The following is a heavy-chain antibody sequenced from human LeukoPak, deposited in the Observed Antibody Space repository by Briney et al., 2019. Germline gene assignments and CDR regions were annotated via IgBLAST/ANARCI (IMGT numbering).Heavy chain of an antibody. CDR2: MNPNSGNT. V-gene: IGHV1-8*01. CDR1: GYTFTSYD. Sequence: GASVKVSCKASGYTFTSYDINWVRQATGQGLEWMGWMNPNSGNTGYAQKFQGRVTMTRNTSISTAYMELSSLRSEYTAVYYCARGSQWQYYFDYWGQGTLVTVSS. J-gene: IGHJ4*02. D-gene: IGHD6-19*01. CDR3: ARGSQWQYYFDY.